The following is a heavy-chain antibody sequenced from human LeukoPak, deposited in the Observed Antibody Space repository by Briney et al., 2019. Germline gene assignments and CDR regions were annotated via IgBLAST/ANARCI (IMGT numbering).Heavy chain of an antibody. CDR3: ARLIIAVAGSGYYYYGMDV. V-gene: IGHV4-59*06. CDR1: GGSIGSYY. CDR2: IYYSGST. J-gene: IGHJ6*02. Sequence: PSETLSLTCTVSGGSIGSYYWSWIRQHPGKGLEWIGYIYYSGSTYYNPSLKSRVTISVDTSKNQFSLKLSSVTAADTAVYYCARLIIAVAGSGYYYYGMDVWGQGTTVTVSS. D-gene: IGHD6-19*01.